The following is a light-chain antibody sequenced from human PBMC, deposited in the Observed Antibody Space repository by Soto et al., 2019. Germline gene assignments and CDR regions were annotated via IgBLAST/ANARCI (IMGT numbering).Light chain of an antibody. Sequence: DIQMTQSPSTLSASVGDRVTITCRASQSISSWLAWYQKKPGKDPKLLIYDASSLESGVPSRFSGSGSGTEFPLTISSLQPDDFATYYCQQYNSYPWTFGQGTKVEIK. CDR3: QQYNSYPWT. J-gene: IGKJ1*01. V-gene: IGKV1-5*01. CDR2: DAS. CDR1: QSISSW.